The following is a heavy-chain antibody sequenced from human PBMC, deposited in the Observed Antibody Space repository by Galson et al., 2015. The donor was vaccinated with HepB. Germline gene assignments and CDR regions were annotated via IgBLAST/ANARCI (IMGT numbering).Heavy chain of an antibody. CDR1: GFTFSGYA. CDR2: ITGSGGNT. Sequence: SLRLSCAASGFTFSGYAINWVRQAPGKGPEWVSGITGSGGNTYYADSVKGRFTISRDNSKSTVFLQMNSLRAEDTAVYYCAKGYGGTGCYTSLDYWGQGALVTVSS. CDR3: AKGYGGTGCYTSLDY. D-gene: IGHD2-2*02. J-gene: IGHJ4*02. V-gene: IGHV3-23*01.